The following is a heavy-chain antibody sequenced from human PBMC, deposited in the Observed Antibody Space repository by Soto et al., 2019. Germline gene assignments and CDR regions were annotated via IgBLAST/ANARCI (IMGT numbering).Heavy chain of an antibody. D-gene: IGHD6-19*01. Sequence: ASVKVSCKASGYTFSGFYMHWVRQAPGQGLEWMGWINPNSGGTKSAEKFQGRATMTRDTSISTAYMELSRLTSDDTAVYYCASAAVTGTAGLDFWGQGTQVTVSS. CDR1: GYTFSGFY. J-gene: IGHJ4*02. CDR3: ASAAVTGTAGLDF. V-gene: IGHV1-2*02. CDR2: INPNSGGT.